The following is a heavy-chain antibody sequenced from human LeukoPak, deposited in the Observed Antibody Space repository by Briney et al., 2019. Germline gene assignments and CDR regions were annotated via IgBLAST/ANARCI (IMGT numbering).Heavy chain of an antibody. J-gene: IGHJ4*02. CDR2: INPNSGGT. CDR1: GYTFTGYY. CDR3: ARGLAYYDFWSGYYERFYFDY. D-gene: IGHD3-3*01. V-gene: IGHV1-2*02. Sequence: ASVKVSCKASGYTFTGYYMHWVRQAPGQGLEWMGWINPNSGGTNYAQKFQGRVTMTRDTSISTAYMELSRLRSDDTAVYYCARGLAYYDFWSGYYERFYFDYWGREPWSPSPQ.